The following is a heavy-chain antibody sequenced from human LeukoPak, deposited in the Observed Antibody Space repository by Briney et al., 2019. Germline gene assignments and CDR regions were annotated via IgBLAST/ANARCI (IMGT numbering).Heavy chain of an antibody. CDR2: ISSSSSNI. D-gene: IGHD3-22*01. Sequence: PGGSLRLSCAASGFSFSSYSMNWVRQAPGKGLEWVSSISSSSSNIYYADSVKGRFTISRDNAKNSLYLQMNSLRAEDTAVYYCARDKEDSSGFPLGYWGQGTLVTVSS. CDR3: ARDKEDSSGFPLGY. V-gene: IGHV3-21*01. CDR1: GFSFSSYS. J-gene: IGHJ4*02.